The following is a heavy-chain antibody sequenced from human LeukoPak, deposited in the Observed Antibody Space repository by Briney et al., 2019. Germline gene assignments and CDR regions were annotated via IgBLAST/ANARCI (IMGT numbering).Heavy chain of an antibody. CDR2: IYYSGST. CDR3: ASFGGNYGYYFDY. J-gene: IGHJ4*02. Sequence: SETLSLTCSVSGGSISSCTYSWGWIRQPPGKGLEWIGSIYYSGSTYYNPSLKSRVTISVDTSKNQFSLKLSSVTAADTAVYYCASFGGNYGYYFDYWGQGTLVTVSS. D-gene: IGHD4/OR15-4a*01. CDR1: GGSISSCTYS. V-gene: IGHV4-39*07.